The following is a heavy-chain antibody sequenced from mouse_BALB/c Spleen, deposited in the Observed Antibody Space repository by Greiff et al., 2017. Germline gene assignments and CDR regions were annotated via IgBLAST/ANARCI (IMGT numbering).Heavy chain of an antibody. V-gene: IGHV2-9*02. CDR3: ARDPFYYYGSLDY. J-gene: IGHJ2*01. CDR1: GFSLTSYG. D-gene: IGHD1-1*01. Sequence: VKLVESGPGLVAPSQSLSITCTVSGFSLTSYGVHWVRQPPGKGLEWLGVIWAGGSTNYNSALMSRLSISKDNSKSQVFLKMNSLQTDDTAMYYCARDPFYYYGSLDYWGQGTTLTVSS. CDR2: IWAGGST.